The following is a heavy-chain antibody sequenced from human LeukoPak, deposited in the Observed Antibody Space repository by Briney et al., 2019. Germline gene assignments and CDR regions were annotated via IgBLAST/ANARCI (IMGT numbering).Heavy chain of an antibody. CDR1: GYTFTSYG. Sequence: ASVKVSCKASGYTFTSYGISWVRQAPGQGLEWMGWISAYNGNTNYAQKLQGRVTMTTDTSTSTAYMEPRSLRSDDTAVYYCARAVTDGYYYYMDVWGKGTTVTVSS. CDR2: ISAYNGNT. CDR3: ARAVTDGYYYYMDV. J-gene: IGHJ6*03. D-gene: IGHD2-8*02. V-gene: IGHV1-18*01.